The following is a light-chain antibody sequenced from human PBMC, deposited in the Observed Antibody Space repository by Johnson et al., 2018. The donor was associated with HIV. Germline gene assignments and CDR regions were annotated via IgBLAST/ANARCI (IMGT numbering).Light chain of an antibody. CDR1: TSNIGNNY. Sequence: QSVLTQPPSVSAAPGQKVTISCSGSTSNIGNNYVSWYQQLPGTAPKLVMHENNKRPSGIPDRFSGSKSGTSATLGITGLQTGDEADYYCGTWDSSLSAHYVFGTGTKVNVL. CDR2: ENN. CDR3: GTWDSSLSAHYV. V-gene: IGLV1-51*02. J-gene: IGLJ1*01.